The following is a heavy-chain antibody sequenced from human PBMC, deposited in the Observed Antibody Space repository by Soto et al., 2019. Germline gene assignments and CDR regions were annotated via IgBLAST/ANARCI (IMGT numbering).Heavy chain of an antibody. Sequence: ASVKVSCKASGYTFTSYGISWVRQAPGQGLEWMGWISAYNVNTNYAQKLQGRVTMTTDTSTSTAYMELRSLRLDDTAFFYCARFPYGDYEGSDYFDYWGQGTLVTVSS. CDR1: GYTFTSYG. D-gene: IGHD4-17*01. V-gene: IGHV1-18*01. CDR2: ISAYNVNT. CDR3: ARFPYGDYEGSDYFDY. J-gene: IGHJ4*02.